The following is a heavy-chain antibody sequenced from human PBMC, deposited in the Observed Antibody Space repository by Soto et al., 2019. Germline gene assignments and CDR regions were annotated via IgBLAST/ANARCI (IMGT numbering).Heavy chain of an antibody. CDR1: GGSISTSTYY. V-gene: IGHV4-39*01. J-gene: IGHJ6*02. CDR2: IHYSGST. Sequence: PSDTLSLTFTVSGGSISTSTYYWGWIRHPPGKGLEWIGSIHYSGSTSYNPSLKSRVTIYIDTSQKQFSLKLTTVTGADTAIYYCARHCPYGDYDDSFAMDAWGQGTTVPVSS. CDR3: ARHCPYGDYDDSFAMDA. D-gene: IGHD4-17*01.